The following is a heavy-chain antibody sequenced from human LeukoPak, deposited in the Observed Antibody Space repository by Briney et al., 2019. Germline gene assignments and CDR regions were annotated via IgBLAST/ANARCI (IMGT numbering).Heavy chain of an antibody. J-gene: IGHJ6*03. V-gene: IGHV1-2*02. CDR1: GYTFTGYY. D-gene: IGHD1-26*01. CDR2: INPNSGGT. CDR3: ARDPCSGSYYYYYYMDV. Sequence: ASVKVSCKASGYTFTGYYMHWVRQAPGQGLEWMGWINPNSGGTNYAQKFQGRVTMTRDTSISTAYMELSRLRSDDTAVYYCARDPCSGSYYYYYYMDVWGKGTTVTVSS.